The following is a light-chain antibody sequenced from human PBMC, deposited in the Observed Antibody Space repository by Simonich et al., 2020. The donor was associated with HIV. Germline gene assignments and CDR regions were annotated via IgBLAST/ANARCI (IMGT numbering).Light chain of an antibody. CDR1: QNISSY. CDR2: AAS. Sequence: DIQMTQSPSSLSASVGERVTITCRASQNISSYLNWYQQKPGKAPKLLIYAASSLQSGVPSRFSGSGSGTDFTLTINSLQPEDFATYYCQQSYSTPFTFGPGTKVAFK. CDR3: QQSYSTPFT. J-gene: IGKJ3*01. V-gene: IGKV1-39*01.